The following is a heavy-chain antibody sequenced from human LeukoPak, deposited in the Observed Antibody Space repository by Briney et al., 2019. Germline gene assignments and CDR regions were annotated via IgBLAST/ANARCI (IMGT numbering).Heavy chain of an antibody. Sequence: GESLKISCRASGYSFTNYLIAWVRQMPGKGLQWMGRIDPSDSYTNYSPSFQGHVTISADKSINTAYLQWSSLKASDTAIYYCARMGTSGYFSHFDYWGQGTLVTVSS. V-gene: IGHV5-10-1*01. CDR2: IDPSDSYT. CDR3: ARMGTSGYFSHFDY. D-gene: IGHD3-22*01. CDR1: GYSFTNYL. J-gene: IGHJ4*02.